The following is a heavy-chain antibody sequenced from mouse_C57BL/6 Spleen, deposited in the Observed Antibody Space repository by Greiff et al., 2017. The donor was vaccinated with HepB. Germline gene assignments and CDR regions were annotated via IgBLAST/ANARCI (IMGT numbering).Heavy chain of an antibody. V-gene: IGHV1-81*01. J-gene: IGHJ4*01. Sequence: VQLQESGAELARPGASVKLSCKASGYTFTSYGISWVKQRTGQGLEWIGEIYPRSGNTYYNEKFKGKATLTADKSSSTAYMELRSLTSEDSAVYFCARWGIITTVVATPLAMDYWGQGTSVTVSS. CDR3: ARWGIITTVVATPLAMDY. D-gene: IGHD1-1*01. CDR2: IYPRSGNT. CDR1: GYTFTSYG.